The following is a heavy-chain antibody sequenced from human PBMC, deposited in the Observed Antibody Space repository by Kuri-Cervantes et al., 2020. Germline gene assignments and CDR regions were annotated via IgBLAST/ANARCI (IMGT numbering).Heavy chain of an antibody. V-gene: IGHV4-4*02. D-gene: IGHD5-24*01. J-gene: IGHJ4*02. CDR1: GGSINSNTW. CDR2: IFHTGST. CDR3: ARGVEMATITFDY. Sequence: SETLSLTCTVSGGSINSNTWCSWVRQPPGKGLEWIGEIFHTGSTNYNPSLKSRVTISVDTSKNQFSLKLSSVTAADTAVYYCARGVEMATITFDYWGQGTLVTVSS.